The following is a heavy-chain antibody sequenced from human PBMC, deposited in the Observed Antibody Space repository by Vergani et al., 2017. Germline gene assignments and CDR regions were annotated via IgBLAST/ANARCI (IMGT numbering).Heavy chain of an antibody. D-gene: IGHD4-17*01. J-gene: IGHJ5*02. CDR2: IKQDGSEK. Sequence: VQLVESGGGLVKPGGSLRLSCAASGFTFSSYSMNWVRQAPGKGLEWVANIKQDGSEKYYVDSVKGRFTISRDNAKNSLYLQMNSLRAEDTAVYYCARENGDYGSGFDPWGQGTLVTVSS. CDR1: GFTFSSYS. V-gene: IGHV3-7*01. CDR3: ARENGDYGSGFDP.